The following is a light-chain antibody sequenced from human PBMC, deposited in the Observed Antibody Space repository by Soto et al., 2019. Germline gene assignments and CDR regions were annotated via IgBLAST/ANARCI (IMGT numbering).Light chain of an antibody. CDR1: QSISTS. V-gene: IGKV1-39*01. CDR3: QHGYTAPPT. CDR2: AAS. Sequence: DIQMTQSPSSLSTSVGDRVTITCRASQSISTSLNWYQQKPGKAPKLLISAASSLQIGVPSRFSGSGSGTDFTLTIASLQPEDFATYYCQHGYTAPPTFGQGTRVEIK. J-gene: IGKJ1*01.